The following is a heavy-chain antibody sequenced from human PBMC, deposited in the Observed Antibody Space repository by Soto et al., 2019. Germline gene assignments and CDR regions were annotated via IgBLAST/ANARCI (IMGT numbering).Heavy chain of an antibody. D-gene: IGHD3-3*01. J-gene: IGHJ4*02. CDR1: GGTFSSHV. CDR3: ARDLEFSDFNISHLFY. Sequence: QVQLVQSGAEVKKPGSSVKVSCKASGGTFSSHVFNWVRQAPGQGLEWMGGIMPIIGTANYAKKFQGRVTITADESTRTAYIELSSLRSEYAAGYYCARDLEFSDFNISHLFYWVEGTLVTVSS. V-gene: IGHV1-69*01. CDR2: IMPIIGTA.